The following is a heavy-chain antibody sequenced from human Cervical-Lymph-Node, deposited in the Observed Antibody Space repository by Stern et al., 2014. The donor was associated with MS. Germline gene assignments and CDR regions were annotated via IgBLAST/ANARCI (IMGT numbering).Heavy chain of an antibody. V-gene: IGHV4-59*01. CDR1: GGSLRSYY. CDR3: ARDRAYYDSHGYRSNGMDV. J-gene: IGHJ6*02. Sequence: QVQLQESGPGLVKPSETLFLTCTVSGGSLRSYYWSWIRLAPGKGLEWIGYIDYSGNTNYNPSLKSRVTISVDTSKKQFSLKLSSVTAADTAVYYCARDRAYYDSHGYRSNGMDVWGQGTTVTVSS. CDR2: IDYSGNT. D-gene: IGHD3-22*01.